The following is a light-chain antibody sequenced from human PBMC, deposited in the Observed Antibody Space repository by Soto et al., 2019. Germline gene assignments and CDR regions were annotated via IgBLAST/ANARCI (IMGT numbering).Light chain of an antibody. CDR2: SAS. V-gene: IGKV2-28*01. CDR3: MQARQTPFT. J-gene: IGKJ3*01. Sequence: DIVMTQSPVSLAVTPGEPAPISCTSSQSLLYIDGYNYLDWYLQKPGQPPQLLIYSASNRASGVPDRFSGSGSGTDFTLKISRVEAEDVGVYFCMQARQTPFTFGPGTKVDIK. CDR1: QSLLYIDGYNY.